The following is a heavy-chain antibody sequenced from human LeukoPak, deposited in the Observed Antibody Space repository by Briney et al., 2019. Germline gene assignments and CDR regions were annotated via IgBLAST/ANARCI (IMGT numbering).Heavy chain of an antibody. Sequence: GGSLRLSCAASGFTFSSSWMSWVRQAPGKGLEWVANIQQDGSDKYYVDSVKGRFAISRDNAKNSLYLQMNSLRAEDTAVYYCAREPNSSGWYRRVYYFDYWGQGTLVTVSS. CDR1: GFTFSSSW. D-gene: IGHD6-19*01. CDR3: AREPNSSGWYRRVYYFDY. V-gene: IGHV3-7*01. J-gene: IGHJ4*02. CDR2: IQQDGSDK.